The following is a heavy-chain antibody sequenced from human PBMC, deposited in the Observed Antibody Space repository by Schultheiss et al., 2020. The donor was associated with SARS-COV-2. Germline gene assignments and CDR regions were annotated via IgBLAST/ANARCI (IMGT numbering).Heavy chain of an antibody. V-gene: IGHV4-59*12. CDR3: ARDSSCGGDCYSGYYYGMDV. CDR1: GGSISSYY. J-gene: IGHJ6*02. CDR2: IYYSGST. Sequence: SQTLSLTCTVSGGSISSYYWSWIRQPPGKGLEWIGYIYYSGSTYYNPSLKSRVTISVDTSKNQFSLKLSSVTAADTAVYYCARDSSCGGDCYSGYYYGMDVWGQGTTVTVSS. D-gene: IGHD2-21*02.